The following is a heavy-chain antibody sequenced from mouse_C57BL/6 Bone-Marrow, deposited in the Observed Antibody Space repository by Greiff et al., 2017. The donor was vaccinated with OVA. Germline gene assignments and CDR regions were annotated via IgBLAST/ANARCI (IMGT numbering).Heavy chain of an antibody. J-gene: IGHJ2*01. CDR1: GYTFTSYW. CDR2: IHPNSGST. V-gene: IGHV1-64*01. D-gene: IGHD1-1*01. Sequence: VKLQQPGAELVKPGASVKLSCKASGYTFTSYWMHWVKQRPGQGLEWIGMIHPNSGSTNYNEKFKSKATLTVDKSSSTAYMQLSSLTSEDSAVYYCARTVVATGDYWGQGTTLTVSS. CDR3: ARTVVATGDY.